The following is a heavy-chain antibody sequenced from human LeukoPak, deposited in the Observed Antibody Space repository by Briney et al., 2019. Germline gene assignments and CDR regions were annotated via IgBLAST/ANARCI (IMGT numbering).Heavy chain of an antibody. J-gene: IGHJ5*02. CDR1: GGSISSGDYY. CDR3: ARSSSVLRYFDWSHWFDP. V-gene: IGHV4-61*08. Sequence: SETLSLTCTVSGGSISSGDYYWSWIRQPPGKGLEWIGYIYYSGSTNYNPSLKSRVTISVDTSKNQFSLKLSSVTAADTAVYYCARSSSVLRYFDWSHWFDPWGQGTLVTVSS. CDR2: IYYSGST. D-gene: IGHD3-9*01.